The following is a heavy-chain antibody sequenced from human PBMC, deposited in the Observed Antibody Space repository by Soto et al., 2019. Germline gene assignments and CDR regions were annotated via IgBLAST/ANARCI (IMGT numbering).Heavy chain of an antibody. V-gene: IGHV4-31*03. CDR2: IYYSGST. J-gene: IGHJ6*02. D-gene: IGHD1-26*01. Sequence: QVQLQESGPGLVKPSQTLSLTCTVSGGSISSGGYYWSWIRQHPGKGLEWIGYIYYSGSTYYNPSLKSRVTISVDTSKNQFSLKLSSVTAADTAVYYCARDGRSYYYYGMDVWGQGTTVTVSS. CDR1: GGSISSGGYY. CDR3: ARDGRSYYYYGMDV.